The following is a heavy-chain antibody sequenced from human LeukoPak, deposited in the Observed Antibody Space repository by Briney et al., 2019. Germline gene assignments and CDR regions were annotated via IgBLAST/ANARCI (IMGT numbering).Heavy chain of an antibody. D-gene: IGHD3-16*01. V-gene: IGHV3-30*04. CDR2: ISYDGSNK. J-gene: IGHJ4*02. Sequence: PGGSLRLSCADSEFTLSSYDMNWVRQAPGKGLEWVAIISYDGSNKFYADSVKGRFTISRDNSMNTLYLQMNSLRAEDTAVYYCARVALGVVTDYWGQGTLVTVSS. CDR3: ARVALGVVTDY. CDR1: EFTLSSYD.